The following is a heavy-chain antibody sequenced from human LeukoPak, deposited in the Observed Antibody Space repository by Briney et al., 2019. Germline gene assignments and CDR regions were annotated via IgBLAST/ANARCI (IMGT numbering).Heavy chain of an antibody. CDR1: GFTFSSYA. CDR2: ISGSGGST. V-gene: IGHV3-23*01. CDR3: AKGVVPAALPSADY. D-gene: IGHD2-2*01. Sequence: GGSLRLSCAASGFTFSSYAMIWVRQAPGKGLEWVSTISGSGGSTYYADSVKGRFAISRDNSKNTLYLQMNSLRAEDTAVYYCAKGVVPAALPSADYWGQGALVTVSS. J-gene: IGHJ4*02.